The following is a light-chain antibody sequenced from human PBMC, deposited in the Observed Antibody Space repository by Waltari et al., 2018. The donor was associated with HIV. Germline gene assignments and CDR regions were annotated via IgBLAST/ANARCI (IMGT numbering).Light chain of an antibody. J-gene: IGKJ2*01. V-gene: IGKV2-30*01. CDR3: MQGTHWPYT. CDR2: KVS. Sequence: GVMPQSPLSLPVTLGQPASISCRASLSLVYSDGNTYLSWFKQRPGQSPKRLVYKVSKRDSGVPDRFSGSGSGTGFTLKISRVEAEDVGVYYGMQGTHWPYTFGQGTKLEIK. CDR1: LSLVYSDGNTY.